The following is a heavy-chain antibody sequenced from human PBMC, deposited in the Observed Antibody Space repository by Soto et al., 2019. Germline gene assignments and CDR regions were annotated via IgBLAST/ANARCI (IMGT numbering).Heavy chain of an antibody. Sequence: PSETLSLTCTVSGGSISSYYWSWIRQPPGKGLEWIGYIYYSGSTNYNPSLKSRVTISVDTSKNQFSLKLSSVTAADTAVYYCARARGEGKIFGVVIPRHYYFDYWGQGTLVTVYS. D-gene: IGHD3-3*01. CDR3: ARARGEGKIFGVVIPRHYYFDY. V-gene: IGHV4-59*01. CDR2: IYYSGST. J-gene: IGHJ4*02. CDR1: GGSISSYY.